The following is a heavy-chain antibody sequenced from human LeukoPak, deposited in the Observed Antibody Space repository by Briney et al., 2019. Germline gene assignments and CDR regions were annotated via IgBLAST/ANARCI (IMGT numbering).Heavy chain of an antibody. CDR2: ISSSSSYI. CDR3: AREGQQLVLAGWFDP. D-gene: IGHD6-13*01. V-gene: IGHV3-21*01. Sequence: TGGSLRLSCAASGFTFCSYSMNWVRQAPGKGLEWVSSISSSSSYIYYADSVKGRFTISRDNAKNSLYLQMNSLRAEDTAVYYCAREGQQLVLAGWFDPWGQGTLVTVSS. CDR1: GFTFCSYS. J-gene: IGHJ5*02.